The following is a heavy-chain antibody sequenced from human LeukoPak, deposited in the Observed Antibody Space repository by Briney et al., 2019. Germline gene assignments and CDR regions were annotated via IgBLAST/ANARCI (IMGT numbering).Heavy chain of an antibody. Sequence: ASVKVSCKASGYTFTDYYMNWVRQAPGQGLEWMGWINTNSGGTNYAQKFQGRVTMTRDTSISTAYMELSRLRSDDTAVYYCARPESCSGGSSPDYWGQGTLVTVSS. CDR1: GYTFTDYY. CDR2: INTNSGGT. J-gene: IGHJ4*02. CDR3: ARPESCSGGSSPDY. V-gene: IGHV1-2*02. D-gene: IGHD2-15*01.